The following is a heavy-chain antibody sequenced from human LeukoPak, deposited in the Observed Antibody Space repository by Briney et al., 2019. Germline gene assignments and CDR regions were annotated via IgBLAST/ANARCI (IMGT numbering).Heavy chain of an antibody. CDR2: INPNSGGT. D-gene: IGHD2-8*01. CDR3: ATDLVGGYCTNGVCSDFDY. J-gene: IGHJ4*02. V-gene: IGHV1-2*06. CDR1: GYTFTGYY. Sequence: ASVKVSCKASGYTFTGYYVHWVRQAPGQGLEWMGRINPNSGGTIYAQKFQGRVTMTEDTSTDTAYMELSSLRSEDTAVYYCATDLVGGYCTNGVCSDFDYWGQGTLVTVSS.